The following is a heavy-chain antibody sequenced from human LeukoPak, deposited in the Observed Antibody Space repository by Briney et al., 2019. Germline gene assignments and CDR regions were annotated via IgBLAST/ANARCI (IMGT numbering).Heavy chain of an antibody. Sequence: GGSLRLSCAASGFTFSSYWMSWVRQAPGKGLGWVANIKQDGSEKYYVDSVKGRFTISRDNAKNSLYLQMNSLRAEDTAVYYCARDLMGYYFDYWGQGTLVTVSS. CDR2: IKQDGSEK. V-gene: IGHV3-7*01. CDR3: ARDLMGYYFDY. CDR1: GFTFSSYW. D-gene: IGHD2-8*01. J-gene: IGHJ4*02.